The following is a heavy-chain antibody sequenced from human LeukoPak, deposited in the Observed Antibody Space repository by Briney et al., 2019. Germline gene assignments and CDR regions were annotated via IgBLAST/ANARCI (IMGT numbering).Heavy chain of an antibody. D-gene: IGHD3-3*01. CDR2: VHSDGRT. V-gene: IGHV3-66*01. Sequence: GGSLRLSCSASGFSVTNNYLSWVRQSPGKGLGWVSVVHSDGRTKYADSVRDRFVISRDTARNTVSLQMNSLRVDDTARYYCARPGSASGYWVQWGQGTQVTVSS. CDR3: ARPGSASGYWVQ. CDR1: GFSVTNNY. J-gene: IGHJ4*02.